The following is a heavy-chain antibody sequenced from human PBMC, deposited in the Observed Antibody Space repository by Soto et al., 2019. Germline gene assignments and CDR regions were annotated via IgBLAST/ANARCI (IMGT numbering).Heavy chain of an antibody. CDR1: GLTFISYA. V-gene: IGHV3-23*01. CDR3: AKDLLPGIAAAGTRGNADFDYY. D-gene: IGHD6-13*01. CDR2: ISGSGGST. Sequence: PGVPMRVSCTAAGLTFISYARSWVRKTTGKGLEWVSAISGSGGSTYYADSVKGRFTISRDNSKNTLYLQMNSLRAEDTAVYYCAKDLLPGIAAAGTRGNADFDYYWGQGTLVTVSS. J-gene: IGHJ4*02.